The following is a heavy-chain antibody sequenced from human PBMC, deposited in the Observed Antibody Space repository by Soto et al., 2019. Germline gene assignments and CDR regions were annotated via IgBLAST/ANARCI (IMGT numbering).Heavy chain of an antibody. Sequence: GSLRLSCAASGFTFSSYYMSWIRQAPGKGLEWVSYISSSGSTIYYADSVKGRFTISRDNAKDSLYLQMNSLRAEDTAVYYCARDYSSSRYYGMDVWGQGTTVTVSS. CDR1: GFTFSSYY. D-gene: IGHD6-6*01. V-gene: IGHV3-11*01. CDR3: ARDYSSSRYYGMDV. CDR2: ISSSGSTI. J-gene: IGHJ6*02.